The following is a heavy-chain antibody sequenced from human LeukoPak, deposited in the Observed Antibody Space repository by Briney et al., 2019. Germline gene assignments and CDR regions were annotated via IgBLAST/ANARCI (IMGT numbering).Heavy chain of an antibody. J-gene: IGHJ4*02. CDR3: ARLSSSRRWYGGYHLDY. D-gene: IGHD6-13*01. V-gene: IGHV4-4*07. CDR1: GGSISSYY. Sequence: SQTLSLTCTVSGGSISSYYWSWIRQPAGKGLEWIGRIYTSGSTNYNPSLKSRVTMSVDTSKNQFSLKLSSVTAADTAVYYCARLSSSRRWYGGYHLDYRGQGTLVTVSS. CDR2: IYTSGST.